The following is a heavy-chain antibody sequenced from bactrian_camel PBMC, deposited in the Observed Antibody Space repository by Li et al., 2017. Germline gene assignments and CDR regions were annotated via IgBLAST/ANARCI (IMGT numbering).Heavy chain of an antibody. J-gene: IGHJ4*01. CDR1: GFTFSSYW. CDR2: IGMSGMYT. D-gene: IGHD6*01. CDR3: ATAEGSWYGMYNY. V-gene: IGHV3S1*01. Sequence: VQLVESGGDSVQSGGSLRLSCAASGFTFSSYWMYWVRQDPGKGLEWVSSIGMSGMYTDYADFVKGRFTISRDNAKNTLSLQMNSLKAEDTALYYCATAEGSWYGMYNYWGQGTQVTVS.